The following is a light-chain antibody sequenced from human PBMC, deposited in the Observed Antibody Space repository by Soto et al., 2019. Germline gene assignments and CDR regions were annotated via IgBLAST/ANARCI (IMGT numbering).Light chain of an antibody. J-gene: IGLJ2*01. Sequence: QSVLTQPRSVSGYPGQSVTISCTGTSSDVGGYNYVSWYQQHPDKAPKVMIYDVSKRPSGVPDRFSGSKSGNTASLTISGLQAEDEADYYCCSYAGSKTLVFGGGTKVTVL. CDR2: DVS. CDR3: CSYAGSKTLV. CDR1: SSDVGGYNY. V-gene: IGLV2-11*01.